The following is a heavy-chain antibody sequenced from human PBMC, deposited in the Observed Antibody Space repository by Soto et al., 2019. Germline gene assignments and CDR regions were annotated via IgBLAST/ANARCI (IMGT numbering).Heavy chain of an antibody. CDR2: IIPIFGTA. CDR1: GGTFSSYA. CDR3: AREKDGHNPSSPYYFDY. V-gene: IGHV1-69*13. Sequence: SVKVSCKASGGTFSSYAISWVRQAPGQGLEWMGGIIPIFGTANYAQKFQGRVTITADESTSTAYMELSSLRSEDTAVYYCAREKDGHNPSSPYYFDYWGQGTLVTFYS. J-gene: IGHJ4*02.